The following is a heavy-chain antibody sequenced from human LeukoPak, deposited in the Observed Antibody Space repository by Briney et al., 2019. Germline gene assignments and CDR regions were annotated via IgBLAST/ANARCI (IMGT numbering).Heavy chain of an antibody. Sequence: ASVKVSCKASGYTFTAYYMHWVRQAPGQGLEWMGWMNPNSGNTGYAQKFQGRVTLTRNTSISTAYMELSSLRSEDTAVYYCARVLYGSGSYEWFDPWGQGTLVTVSS. CDR2: MNPNSGNT. CDR3: ARVLYGSGSYEWFDP. V-gene: IGHV1-8*02. D-gene: IGHD3-10*01. J-gene: IGHJ5*02. CDR1: GYTFTAYY.